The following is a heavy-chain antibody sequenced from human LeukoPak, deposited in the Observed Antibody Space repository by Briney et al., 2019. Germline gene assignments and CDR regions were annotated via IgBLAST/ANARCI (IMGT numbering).Heavy chain of an antibody. D-gene: IGHD2-15*01. Sequence: PSETLSLTCTVSGGSISSYYWSWIRQPPGKGLEWIGYIYYSGSTNYNPSLESRVTISVDTSKNQFSLKLSSVTAADTAVYYCARVIYGGNPSFDYWGQGTLVTVSS. V-gene: IGHV4-59*01. CDR3: ARVIYGGNPSFDY. CDR1: GGSISSYY. CDR2: IYYSGST. J-gene: IGHJ4*02.